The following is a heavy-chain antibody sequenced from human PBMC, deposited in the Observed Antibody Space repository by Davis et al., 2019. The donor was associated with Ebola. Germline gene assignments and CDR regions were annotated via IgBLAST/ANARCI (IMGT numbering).Heavy chain of an antibody. CDR1: GGTFSSYT. V-gene: IGHV1-18*01. CDR3: AKAQFPTTSDH. J-gene: IGHJ4*02. CDR2: INPHNGNT. D-gene: IGHD1-1*01. Sequence: AASVKVSCKASGGTFSSYTISWVRQAPGQGLEWMGWINPHNGNTNYAQHVQGRVIMTSDTATTTAYMEVGSLRSDDTAVYYCAKAQFPTTSDHWGQGTLVTVSS.